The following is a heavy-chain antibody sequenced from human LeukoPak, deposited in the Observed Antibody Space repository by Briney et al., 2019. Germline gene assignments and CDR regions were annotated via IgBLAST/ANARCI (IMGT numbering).Heavy chain of an antibody. CDR1: GYTFTSYD. CDR2: MNPNSGNT. V-gene: IGHV1-8*01. D-gene: IGHD3-10*01. J-gene: IGHJ4*02. CDR3: ARDLTMVRVPLGY. Sequence: APVKVSCKASGYTFTSYDINWVRQATGQGLEWMGWMNPNSGNTGYAQKFQGRVTMTRNTSISTAYMELSSLRSEDTAVYYCARDLTMVRVPLGYWGQGTLVTVSS.